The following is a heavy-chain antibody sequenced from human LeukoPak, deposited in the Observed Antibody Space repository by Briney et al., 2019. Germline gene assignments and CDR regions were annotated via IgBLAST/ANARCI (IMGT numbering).Heavy chain of an antibody. V-gene: IGHV4-39*01. CDR3: ARCRGVWFDP. Sequence: SETLSLTCTVSGGSISSSSYYWGWIRQPPGKGLEWIGSIYYSGSTYYNPSLKSRVTISVDTSKNQSSLKLSSVTAADTAVYYCARCRGVWFDPWGQGTLVTVSS. CDR1: GGSISSSSYY. CDR2: IYYSGST. J-gene: IGHJ5*02.